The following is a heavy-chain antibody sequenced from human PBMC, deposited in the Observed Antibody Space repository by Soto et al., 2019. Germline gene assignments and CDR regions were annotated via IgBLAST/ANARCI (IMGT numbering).Heavy chain of an antibody. CDR1: GYTFTNYE. Sequence: GXSVEVSCNASGYTFTNYEIHLVRQATGQGLEWMGWMNPGSGNTGYAHKFQGRVTMTRNISISTSYMELSRLGSDDTAIYYCARMDSSGSLKWFDTWGQGTLVTVSS. CDR2: MNPGSGNT. CDR3: ARMDSSGSLKWFDT. J-gene: IGHJ5*02. D-gene: IGHD3-10*01. V-gene: IGHV1-8*01.